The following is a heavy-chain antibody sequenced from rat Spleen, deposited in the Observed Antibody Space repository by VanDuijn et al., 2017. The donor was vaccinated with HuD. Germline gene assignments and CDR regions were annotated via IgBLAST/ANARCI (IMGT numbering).Heavy chain of an antibody. V-gene: IGHV5-7*01. CDR2: ISYDGGST. D-gene: IGHD1-12*02. Sequence: EVQLVESGGGLVQPGRSLKLSCAASGFTFSDHNMAWVRQAPRKGLEWVATISYDGGSTYYRDSVKGRFTISRDNAKSTLYLQMDSLRSEDTATYYCARQAYYYDGTGYFDYWGQGVMVTVSS. CDR1: GFTFSDHN. J-gene: IGHJ2*01. CDR3: ARQAYYYDGTGYFDY.